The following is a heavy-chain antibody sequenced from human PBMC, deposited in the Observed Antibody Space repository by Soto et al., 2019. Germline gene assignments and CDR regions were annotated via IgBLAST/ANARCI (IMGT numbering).Heavy chain of an antibody. D-gene: IGHD6-13*01. CDR1: GDSVSSNSAA. Sequence: SQTLSLTCAISGDSVSSNSAAWNWIRLSPSRGLEWLARTYYRSRWYNDYAVSVRSRITVNPDTSKNQFSLKLSSVTAADTAVYYCARRSWSGYSSSRQIQHWGQGTLVTVSS. CDR3: ARRSWSGYSSSRQIQH. CDR2: TYYRSRWYN. J-gene: IGHJ1*01. V-gene: IGHV6-1*01.